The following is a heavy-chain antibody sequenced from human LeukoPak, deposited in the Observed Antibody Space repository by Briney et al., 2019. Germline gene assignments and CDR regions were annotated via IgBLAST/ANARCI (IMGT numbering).Heavy chain of an antibody. CDR2: ISGSGGST. CDR3: AKSPWVSSWYEFDY. Sequence: GGSLRLSCAASGFTFSSYAMSWVRQAPGKGLEWVSAISGSGGSTYYADSVKGRFTISRDNSKNTLYLQMNSLRAEGTAVYYCAKSPWVSSWYEFDYWGQGTLVTVSS. D-gene: IGHD6-13*01. J-gene: IGHJ4*02. V-gene: IGHV3-23*01. CDR1: GFTFSSYA.